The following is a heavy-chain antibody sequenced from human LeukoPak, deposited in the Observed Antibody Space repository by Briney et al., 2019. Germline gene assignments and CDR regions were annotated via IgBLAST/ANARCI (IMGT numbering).Heavy chain of an antibody. CDR1: GFTFSSYG. D-gene: IGHD3-22*01. CDR2: IRYDGSNK. Sequence: GGSLRLSCAASGFTFSSYGMYWVRQAPGKGLEWVAFIRYDGSNKYYADSVKGRFTISRDNSKNTLYLQMNSLRAEDTAVYYCAKEMDYYDSSGYYYPDYWGQGTLVTVSS. CDR3: AKEMDYYDSSGYYYPDY. J-gene: IGHJ4*02. V-gene: IGHV3-30*02.